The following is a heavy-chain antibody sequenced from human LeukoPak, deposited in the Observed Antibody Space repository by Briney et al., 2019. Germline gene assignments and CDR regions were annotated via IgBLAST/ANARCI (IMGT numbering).Heavy chain of an antibody. CDR2: INPISGAT. D-gene: IGHD1-1*01. V-gene: IGHV1-2*02. Sequence: GASVKVSCKASGYTFTDYFLHWVRQAPGQGLEWMGCINPISGATMSAQKFQGRVTMTRDTSITTGYMDLTSLTSDDTAMYYCARDPTTGTIRWAASDIWGQGTMVTVSS. CDR3: ARDPTTGTIRWAASDI. J-gene: IGHJ3*02. CDR1: GYTFTDYF.